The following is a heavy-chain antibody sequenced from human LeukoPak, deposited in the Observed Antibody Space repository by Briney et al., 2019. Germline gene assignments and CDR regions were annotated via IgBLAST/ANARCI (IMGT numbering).Heavy chain of an antibody. CDR2: INTNSGGT. J-gene: IGHJ4*02. V-gene: IGHV1-2*02. CDR3: ARDQGYYYDSSGYFDY. CDR1: GYTFTGYY. Sequence: ASVKVSCKASGYTFTGYYMHWVRQAPGQGLEWMGWINTNSGGTNYAEKFQGRVTMTRDTSISTAHMELSRLRSDDTAVYYCARDQGYYYDSSGYFDYWGQGTLVTVSS. D-gene: IGHD3-22*01.